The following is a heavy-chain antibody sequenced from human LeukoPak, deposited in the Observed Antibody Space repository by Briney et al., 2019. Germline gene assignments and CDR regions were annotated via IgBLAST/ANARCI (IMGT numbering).Heavy chain of an antibody. V-gene: IGHV4-39*02. CDR1: GVSISSSNSY. J-gene: IGHJ4*02. Sequence: SETLSLTCTVSGVSISSSNSYWGWLRQPPGKGLEWIGSIYYSGNTYYNASLKSQVSISIDTSKNQFSLKLSSVTAADTAVYYCARDPPRDGSVDWGQGTLVTVSS. CDR2: IYYSGNT. CDR3: ARDPPRDGSVD.